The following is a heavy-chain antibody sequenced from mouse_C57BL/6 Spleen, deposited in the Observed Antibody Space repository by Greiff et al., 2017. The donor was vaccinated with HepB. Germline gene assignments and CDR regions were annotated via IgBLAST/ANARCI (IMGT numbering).Heavy chain of an antibody. CDR1: GYTFTSYW. V-gene: IGHV1S81*02. Sequence: VQLQQSGAELVKAGASVKMSCKASGYTFTSYWMHWVKQRLGQGLEWFAETNPTNGRTYYNEKFKSKATLTVDKSSSTAYMLLSGPTFEDSAVYYCARSKTIVATYYDYWGQGTSRTVSS. CDR3: ARSKTIVATYYDY. CDR2: TNPTNGRT. J-gene: IGHJ2*03. D-gene: IGHD1-1*01.